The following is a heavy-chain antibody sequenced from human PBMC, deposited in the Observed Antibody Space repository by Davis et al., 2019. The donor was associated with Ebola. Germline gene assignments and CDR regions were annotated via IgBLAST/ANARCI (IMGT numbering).Heavy chain of an antibody. CDR3: ARDGS. V-gene: IGHV3-30*02. D-gene: IGHD3-10*01. J-gene: IGHJ5*02. Sequence: SCKASGGTFSSYAISWVRQAPGKGLEWVAFIRYDGSNKYYADSVKGRFTISRDNSKNTLYLQMNSLRAEDTAVHYCARDGSWGQGTLVTVSS. CDR1: GGTFSSYA. CDR2: IRYDGSNK.